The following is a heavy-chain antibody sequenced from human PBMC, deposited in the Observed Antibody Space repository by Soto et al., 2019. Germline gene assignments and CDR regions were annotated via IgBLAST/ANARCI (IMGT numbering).Heavy chain of an antibody. V-gene: IGHV1-18*01. J-gene: IGHJ4*02. D-gene: IGHD3-10*01. Sequence: QVQLVQSGPEVKRPGASVKVSCKASGYSFTTYGISWVRQAPGQGLKWMGWISVYNGNTKYAQRLQGRVTMTTDTATSTDYMELRSMRSDDTAVYYCARTVRGPHLDYWGQGTLVTVSS. CDR2: ISVYNGNT. CDR1: GYSFTTYG. CDR3: ARTVRGPHLDY.